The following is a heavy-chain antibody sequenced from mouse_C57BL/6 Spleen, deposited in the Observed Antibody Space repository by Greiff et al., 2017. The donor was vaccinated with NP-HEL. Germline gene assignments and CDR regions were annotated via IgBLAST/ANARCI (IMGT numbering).Heavy chain of an antibody. Sequence: VQLQQSGPELVKPGASVKISCKASGYTFTDYYMNWVKQSHGKSLEWIGDINPNNGGTSYNQKFKGKATLTVDKSSSTAYMELRSLTSEDSAVYYCARTSWGGFDYWGQGTTLTVSS. D-gene: IGHD4-1*01. CDR1: GYTFTDYY. CDR2: INPNNGGT. V-gene: IGHV1-26*01. J-gene: IGHJ2*01. CDR3: ARTSWGGFDY.